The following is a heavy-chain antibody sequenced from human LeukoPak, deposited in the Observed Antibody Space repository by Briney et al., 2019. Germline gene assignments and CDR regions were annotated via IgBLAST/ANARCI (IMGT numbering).Heavy chain of an antibody. D-gene: IGHD3-16*02. V-gene: IGHV3-7*01. CDR1: GFTFSSYW. CDR3: ARGGMITFGGVIGDLDY. Sequence: PGGSLRLSCAASGFTFSSYWMSWVRQAPGKGLEWVANIKQDGSEKYYVDSVKGRFTISRDNAKNSLYLQMNSLRAEDTAVYYCARGGMITFGGVIGDLDYWGQGTLVTVSS. CDR2: IKQDGSEK. J-gene: IGHJ4*02.